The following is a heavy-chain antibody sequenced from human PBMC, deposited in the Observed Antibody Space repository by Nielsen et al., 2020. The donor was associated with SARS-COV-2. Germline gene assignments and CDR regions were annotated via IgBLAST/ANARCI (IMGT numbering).Heavy chain of an antibody. CDR3: ARDSPYYYDSSGYYQGAFDI. D-gene: IGHD3-22*01. V-gene: IGHV3-23*01. J-gene: IGHJ3*02. CDR2: ISGSGGST. Sequence: WIRQPPGKGLEWVSAISGSGGSTYYADSVKGRFTISRDNSKNTLYLQMNSLRAEDTAVYYCARDSPYYYDSSGYYQGAFDIWGQGTMVTVSS.